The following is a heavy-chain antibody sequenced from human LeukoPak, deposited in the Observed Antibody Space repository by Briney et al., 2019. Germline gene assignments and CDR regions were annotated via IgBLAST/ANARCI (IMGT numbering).Heavy chain of an antibody. J-gene: IGHJ4*02. Sequence: PGGSLRLYCAASGFTFDDYAMHWVRQAPGKGLEWVSGISWNSGSIGYADSVKGRFTISRDNAKNSLYLQMNSLRAEDTALYYCAKDITYDSSGYFDYWGQGTLVTVSS. D-gene: IGHD3-22*01. CDR1: GFTFDDYA. CDR2: ISWNSGSI. CDR3: AKDITYDSSGYFDY. V-gene: IGHV3-9*01.